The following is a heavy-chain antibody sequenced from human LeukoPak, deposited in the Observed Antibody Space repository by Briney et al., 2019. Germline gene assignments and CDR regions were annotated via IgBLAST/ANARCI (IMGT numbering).Heavy chain of an antibody. V-gene: IGHV1-18*01. J-gene: IGHJ4*02. D-gene: IGHD2-15*01. Sequence: ASVKVSCKASGYTFTSYGISWVRQAPGQGLEWMGWISAYNGNTNYAQKLQGRVTMTTDTSTSTAYMELRSLRSDDTAVYYCARGCTCRGGSNQALNPTGSDYWGQGTLVTVSS. CDR1: GYTFTSYG. CDR3: ARGCTCRGGSNQALNPTGSDY. CDR2: ISAYNGNT.